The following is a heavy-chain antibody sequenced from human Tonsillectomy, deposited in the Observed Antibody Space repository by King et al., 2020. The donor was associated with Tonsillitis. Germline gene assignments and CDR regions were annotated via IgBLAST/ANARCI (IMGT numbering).Heavy chain of an antibody. V-gene: IGHV3-30*04. CDR2: ISYDGSNK. Sequence: VQLVESGGGVVQPGRSLRLSCAASGFTFSSYAMHWVRQAPGKGLEWVAVISYDGSNKYYADSVKGRFTISRDNSKNTLYLQMNSLRAEDTAVYYCARDRSDFWSGYQGWFDPWCQGTLVTVSS. D-gene: IGHD3-3*01. J-gene: IGHJ5*02. CDR1: GFTFSSYA. CDR3: ARDRSDFWSGYQGWFDP.